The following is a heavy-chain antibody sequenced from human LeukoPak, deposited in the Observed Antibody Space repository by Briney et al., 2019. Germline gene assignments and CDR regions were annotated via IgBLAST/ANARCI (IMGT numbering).Heavy chain of an antibody. D-gene: IGHD3-10*01. CDR1: GYTFTSYG. Sequence: ASVKVSCKASGYTFTSYGISWVRQAPGHGLEWMGWISPYNVNTKYAQKLQGRVTMTTDTSTSTAYMELRSLRSDGPAVYYCARDDGFSMVRAVTSRMDLCGKGPTVPVSS. CDR2: ISPYNVNT. CDR3: ARDDGFSMVRAVTSRMDL. J-gene: IGHJ6*04. V-gene: IGHV1-18*04.